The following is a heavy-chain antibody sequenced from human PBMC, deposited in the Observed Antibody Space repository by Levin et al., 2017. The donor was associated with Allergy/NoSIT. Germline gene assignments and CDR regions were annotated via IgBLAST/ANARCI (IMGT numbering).Heavy chain of an antibody. J-gene: IGHJ4*02. CDR3: AREGPRGGYFDY. CDR2: ISSSSSYI. Sequence: GGSLRLSCAASGFTFSSYSMNWVRQAPGKGLEWVSSISSSSSYIYYADSVKGRFTISRDNAKNSLYLQMNSLRAEDTAVYYCAREGPRGGYFDYWGQGTLVTVSS. D-gene: IGHD3-10*01. CDR1: GFTFSSYS. V-gene: IGHV3-21*01.